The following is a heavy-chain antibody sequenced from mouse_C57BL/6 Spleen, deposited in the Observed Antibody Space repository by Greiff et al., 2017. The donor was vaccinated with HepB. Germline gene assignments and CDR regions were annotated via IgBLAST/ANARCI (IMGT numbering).Heavy chain of an antibody. CDR1: GYTFTEYT. Sequence: VQRVESGAELVKPGASVKLSCKASGYTFTEYTIHWVKQRSGQGLEWIGWFYPGSGSIKYNEKFKDKATLTADKSSSTVYMELSRLTSEDSAVYFCARHEEADGSRGYFDVWGTGTTVTVSS. CDR3: ARHEEADGSRGYFDV. CDR2: FYPGSGSI. D-gene: IGHD2-3*01. J-gene: IGHJ1*03. V-gene: IGHV1-62-2*01.